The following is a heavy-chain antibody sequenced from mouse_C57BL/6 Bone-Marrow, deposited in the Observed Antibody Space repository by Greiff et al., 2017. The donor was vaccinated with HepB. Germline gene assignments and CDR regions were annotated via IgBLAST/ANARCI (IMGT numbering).Heavy chain of an antibody. CDR1: GYTFTSYW. D-gene: IGHD1-1*01. V-gene: IGHV1-52*01. J-gene: IGHJ2*01. Sequence: QVQLQQPGAELVRPGSSVKLSCKASGYTFTSYWMHWVKQRPIQGLEWIGNIDPSDSETHYNQQFKDKATLTVAKSSSTAYMQLSSLTSEDSAVYYCARLSTTVVAGDYWGQGTTLTVSS. CDR2: IDPSDSET. CDR3: ARLSTTVVAGDY.